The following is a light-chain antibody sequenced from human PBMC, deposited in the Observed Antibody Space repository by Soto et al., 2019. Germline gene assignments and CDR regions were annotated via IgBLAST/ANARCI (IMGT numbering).Light chain of an antibody. V-gene: IGKV3-15*01. Sequence: AIVASLTSQSVSSNLAWHQQKPGQAPRILMYDASTRATGIPARFSGSGSGAEFTLRIRSVVSEYFVNRSCDLGHGPSLCFGAGTRLEIK. CDR3: DLGHGPSLC. CDR2: DAS. CDR1: QSVSSN. J-gene: IGKJ5*01.